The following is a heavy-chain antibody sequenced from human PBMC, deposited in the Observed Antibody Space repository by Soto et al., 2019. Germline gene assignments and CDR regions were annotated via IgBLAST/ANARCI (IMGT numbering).Heavy chain of an antibody. V-gene: IGHV3-7*03. CDR1: GFMFSDYW. CDR2: IKRDGSEK. CDR3: ARAVKLVVPAATGYFDN. J-gene: IGHJ4*01. D-gene: IGHD2-2*01. Sequence: GGSLRLSCEGSGFMFSDYWMSWVRQVPGKGLEWVANIKRDGSEKYYVDSVKGRFTVSRDNAKNSLYLQMNSLTTEDTAIYYCARAVKLVVPAATGYFDNCGQGTLVTVSS.